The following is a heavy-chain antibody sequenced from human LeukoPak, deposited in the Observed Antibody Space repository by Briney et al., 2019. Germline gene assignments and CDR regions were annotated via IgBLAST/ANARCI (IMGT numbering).Heavy chain of an antibody. Sequence: ASVKVSCKTSGYTFTSYGINWVRQAPGQGLEWMGRISAHNGNANYAQKFQGRVTMTTDTLATTAYMELRSLRSDDTAVYYCARDHFRCSGGSCYSEYFQHWGQGTLVTVSS. V-gene: IGHV1-18*01. CDR2: ISAHNGNA. CDR1: GYTFTSYG. D-gene: IGHD2-15*01. CDR3: ARDHFRCSGGSCYSEYFQH. J-gene: IGHJ1*01.